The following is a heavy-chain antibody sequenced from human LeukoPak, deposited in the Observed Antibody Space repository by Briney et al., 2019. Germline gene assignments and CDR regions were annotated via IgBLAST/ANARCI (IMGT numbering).Heavy chain of an antibody. Sequence: PGGSLRLSCAASGFTFSSYWMSWVRQAPGKGLEWVANIKQDGSEKYYVDSVKGRFTISRDNAKNSLYLQMNSLRAEDTAVYYCARDARFQYDYVWGSYPHDYWGQGTLVTVSS. CDR2: IKQDGSEK. J-gene: IGHJ4*02. CDR1: GFTFSSYW. V-gene: IGHV3-7*01. D-gene: IGHD3-16*02. CDR3: ARDARFQYDYVWGSYPHDY.